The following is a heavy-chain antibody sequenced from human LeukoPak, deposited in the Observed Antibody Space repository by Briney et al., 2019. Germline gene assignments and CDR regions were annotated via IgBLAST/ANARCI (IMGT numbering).Heavy chain of an antibody. V-gene: IGHV4-59*01. CDR1: GGSLRSYY. J-gene: IGHJ4*02. D-gene: IGHD5-24*01. CDR2: IYYSGST. Sequence: SQTLSLPCTVSGGSLRSYYWSWLRHPPAKGLEWIGYIYYSGSTNYHPSLKSRVTISVDTSKNQFSLKLSSVTAADTAVYYCARVGDGYNVDHWGQGTLVTVSS. CDR3: ARVGDGYNVDH.